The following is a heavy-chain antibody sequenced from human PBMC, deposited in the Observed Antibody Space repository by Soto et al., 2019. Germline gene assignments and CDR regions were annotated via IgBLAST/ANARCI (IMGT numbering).Heavy chain of an antibody. CDR2: ISASTRNT. V-gene: IGHV1-18*01. D-gene: IGHD2-15*01. CDR1: GYTFTNYA. J-gene: IGHJ2*01. CDR3: ARCYCSVGSCYACWHFDL. Sequence: QVQLVQSGAEVKKPGASVKVSCQASGYTFTNYAISWVRQAPGQGLEWMGWISASTRNTDQAQNFQGRVTMTIDTSPNTANVELRSLRSDDTAVYYCARCYCSVGSCYACWHFDLWGRGTLVTVSS.